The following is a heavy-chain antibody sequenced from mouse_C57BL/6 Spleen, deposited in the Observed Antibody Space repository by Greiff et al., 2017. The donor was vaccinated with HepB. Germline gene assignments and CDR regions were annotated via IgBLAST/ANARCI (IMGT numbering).Heavy chain of an antibody. Sequence: LVESGAELVRPGASVTLSCKASGYTFTDYEMHWVKQTPVHGLEWIGAIDPETGGTAYNQKFKGKAILTADKSSSTAYMELRSLTSEDSAVDYCTRLPYGNYHYYAMDYWGQGTSVTVSS. CDR1: GYTFTDYE. D-gene: IGHD2-1*01. CDR2: IDPETGGT. J-gene: IGHJ4*01. CDR3: TRLPYGNYHYYAMDY. V-gene: IGHV1-15*01.